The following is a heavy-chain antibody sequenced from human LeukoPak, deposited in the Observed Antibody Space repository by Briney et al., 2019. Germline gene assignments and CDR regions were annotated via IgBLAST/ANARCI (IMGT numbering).Heavy chain of an antibody. CDR3: ARRYYYDSSGYS. Sequence: SVKVSCKASGGTFSSYAISWVRQAPGQGLEWMGRIIPILGIANYAQKFQGRVTITAGKSTSTAYMELSSLRSEDTAVYYCARRYYYDSSGYSWGQGTLVTVSS. CDR2: IIPILGIA. J-gene: IGHJ4*02. CDR1: GGTFSSYA. D-gene: IGHD3-22*01. V-gene: IGHV1-69*04.